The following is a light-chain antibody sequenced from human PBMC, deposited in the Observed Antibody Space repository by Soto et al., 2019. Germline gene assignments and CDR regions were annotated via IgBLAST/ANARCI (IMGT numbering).Light chain of an antibody. CDR2: DVS. J-gene: IGLJ2*01. V-gene: IGLV2-11*01. CDR1: SNDLGGYNY. Sequence: QSALTQPRSVSGSPGQSVTISCTITSNDLGGYNYFSWYQQRPGKAPKLIIYDVSKRPSGVPDRFSGSKSGNTASLTISGLQAEDEADYYCCSYAGSYVLIVGGGTKLTV. CDR3: CSYAGSYVLI.